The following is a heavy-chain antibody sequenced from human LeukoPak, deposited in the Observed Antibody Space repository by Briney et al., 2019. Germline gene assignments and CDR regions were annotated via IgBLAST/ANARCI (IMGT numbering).Heavy chain of an antibody. V-gene: IGHV1-18*01. CDR3: AREAIAAGKNFDY. J-gene: IGHJ4*02. CDR2: ISAYNGNT. CDR1: GYTFTNYG. D-gene: IGHD6-25*01. Sequence: ASVKVSCKASGYTFTNYGVTWMRQAPGQGLEWMGWISAYNGNTKYAQKLQGRVTMTTDTSTSTVYMDLSSLRSEDTAVYYCAREAIAAGKNFDYWGQGTQVTVSS.